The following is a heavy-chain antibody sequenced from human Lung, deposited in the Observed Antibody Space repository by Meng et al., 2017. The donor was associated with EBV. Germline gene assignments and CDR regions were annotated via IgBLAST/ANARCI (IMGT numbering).Heavy chain of an antibody. J-gene: IGHJ4*02. D-gene: IGHD3-10*01. CDR2: IDPHNGGT. V-gene: IGHV1-2*02. CDR3: ARVKERFGEVLAY. CDR1: GDTFTGQH. Sequence: LAQAGAEVKRPGAAWKVSGHASGDTFTGQHTHWVRQAPGQGLVWMGWIDPHNGGTKYAEKFQGRVSMTKDTSISTVYMESSSLRSDDTAVYYCARVKERFGEVLAYWGQGTLVTVSS.